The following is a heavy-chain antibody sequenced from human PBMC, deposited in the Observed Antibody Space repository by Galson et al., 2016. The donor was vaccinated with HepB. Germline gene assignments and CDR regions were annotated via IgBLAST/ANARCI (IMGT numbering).Heavy chain of an antibody. V-gene: IGHV3-9*01. Sequence: SLRLSCAASGYTFGDYAMHWVRQSPGKGLEWVSGISWNSGRAAYADSVRGRFTISRDNAKNSLFLQMNSLTSEDTALYFCARDSHYGGSFWHALTFWGQGTVVSVSS. D-gene: IGHD4-23*01. J-gene: IGHJ3*01. CDR1: GYTFGDYA. CDR3: ARDSHYGGSFWHALTF. CDR2: ISWNSGRA.